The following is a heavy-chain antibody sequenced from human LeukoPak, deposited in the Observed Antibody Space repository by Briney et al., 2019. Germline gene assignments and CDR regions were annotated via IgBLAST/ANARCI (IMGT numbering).Heavy chain of an antibody. CDR2: INSDGSST. J-gene: IGHJ6*02. Sequence: GGSLRLSCAASGFTFSSYWMHWVRQAPGKGLVWVSRINSDGSSTSYADSVKGRFTISRDNAKNTLYLQMNSLRAEDTAVYYCARGIAVAGTGPYYYYYYGMDVWGQGTTVTVSS. CDR3: ARGIAVAGTGPYYYYYYGMDV. CDR1: GFTFSSYW. D-gene: IGHD6-19*01. V-gene: IGHV3-74*01.